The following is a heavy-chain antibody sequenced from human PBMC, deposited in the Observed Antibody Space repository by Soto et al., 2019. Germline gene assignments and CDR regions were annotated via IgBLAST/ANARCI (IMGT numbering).Heavy chain of an antibody. D-gene: IGHD3-22*01. CDR2: ISAYNGNT. V-gene: IGHV1-18*01. Sequence: QVQLVQSGAEVKKPGASVKVSGKASGYTFTSYGISWVRQAPGQGLEWMGWISAYNGNTNYAQKLQGRVTMTTDTSTSPVYMGPGRLRSDDSAVYYCARAGYYYDSSGYYKFDHRDAFDIWGQGTMVTVSS. CDR3: ARAGYYYDSSGYYKFDHRDAFDI. J-gene: IGHJ3*02. CDR1: GYTFTSYG.